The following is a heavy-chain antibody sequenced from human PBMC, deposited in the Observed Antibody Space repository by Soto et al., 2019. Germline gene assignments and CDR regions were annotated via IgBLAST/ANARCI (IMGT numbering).Heavy chain of an antibody. D-gene: IGHD5-18*01. V-gene: IGHV3-30*19. CDR2: IWYDGSNK. CDR1: GVTFSSYG. CDR3: ARDPNSYGYYGMDV. J-gene: IGHJ6*02. Sequence: GGSLRLSCAASGVTFSSYGMHWVRQAPGKGLEWVAVIWYDGSNKYYADSVKGRFTISRDNSKNTLYLRMNSLRAEDTAVYYCARDPNSYGYYGMDVWGQGTTVTVSS.